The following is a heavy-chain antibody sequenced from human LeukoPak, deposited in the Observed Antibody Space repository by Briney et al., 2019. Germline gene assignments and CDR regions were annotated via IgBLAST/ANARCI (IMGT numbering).Heavy chain of an antibody. CDR2: ISAYNGNT. V-gene: IGHV1-18*01. J-gene: IGHJ6*02. Sequence: GASVTVSCTASGYTFTSYGISWVRQAPGQGLEWMGWISAYNGNTNYAQKLQGRVTMTTDTSTSTAYMELRSLRSDDTAVYYCARGGSSYYYYGMDVWGQGTTVTVSS. CDR1: GYTFTSYG. CDR3: ARGGSSYYYYGMDV. D-gene: IGHD6-6*01.